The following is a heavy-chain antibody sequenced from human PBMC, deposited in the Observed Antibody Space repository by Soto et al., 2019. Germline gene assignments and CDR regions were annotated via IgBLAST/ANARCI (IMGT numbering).Heavy chain of an antibody. J-gene: IGHJ6*02. D-gene: IGHD3-3*01. V-gene: IGHV3-30*18. CDR3: AKPLYYEFSSGSGVFYGLDV. CDR1: GLPFSSYG. CDR2: ILFDGSQE. Sequence: QVQLVESGGGVVQPGKSLRLSCAASGLPFSSYGMHWVRQAPGKGMEWVAVILFDGSQEYFADSVKGRFSISRDNSKNLLYLQFTSPRPEDTAVYYLAKPLYYEFSSGSGVFYGLDVWGQGTTVTVSS.